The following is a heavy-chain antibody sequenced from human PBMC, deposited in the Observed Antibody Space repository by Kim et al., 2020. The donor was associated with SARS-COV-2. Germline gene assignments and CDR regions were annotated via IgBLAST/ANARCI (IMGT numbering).Heavy chain of an antibody. V-gene: IGHV4-59*08. Sequence: SETLSLTCSVSGGSMRSYYWSWIRQPPGKGLEWIGYIYYSGSTNYNPSLKSRVTISVDTSKNQFSLKLSSVTAADTAVYYCARRTYYYDSSGYCFYYWG. CDR2: IYYSGST. CDR1: GGSMRSYY. J-gene: IGHJ4*01. CDR3: ARRTYYYDSSGYCFYY. D-gene: IGHD3-22*01.